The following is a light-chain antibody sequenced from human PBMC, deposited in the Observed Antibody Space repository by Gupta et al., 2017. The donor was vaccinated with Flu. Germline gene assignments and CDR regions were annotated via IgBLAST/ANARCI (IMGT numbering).Light chain of an antibody. CDR3: QQRSNWPPIT. V-gene: IGKV3-11*01. CDR2: AAS. J-gene: IGKJ5*01. Sequence: EVLLTQSPATLSLSPGERATLSCKASQSVSSYLAWYQQKPGQAPRLLIYAASNRAPGIPASFSGSGSETDFTLTISSLEPEDFAVYYCQQRSNWPPITFGQGTRLEIK. CDR1: QSVSSY.